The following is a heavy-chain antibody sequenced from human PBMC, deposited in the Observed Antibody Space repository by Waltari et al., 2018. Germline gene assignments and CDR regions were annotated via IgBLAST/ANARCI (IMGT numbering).Heavy chain of an antibody. D-gene: IGHD2-15*01. Sequence: QMQLQESGPGLVKPSEPLSLTCTVSGGSISSSTYYWGWIRQPPGKGLEWIGNIYYSGSTYYKPPLKSRLTISVDTSKNQFSLNLRSVTAADTAVYYCARLPISLGVGSVFDIWGQGTMVTVSS. V-gene: IGHV4-39*01. CDR3: ARLPISLGVGSVFDI. CDR1: GGSISSSTYY. CDR2: IYYSGST. J-gene: IGHJ3*02.